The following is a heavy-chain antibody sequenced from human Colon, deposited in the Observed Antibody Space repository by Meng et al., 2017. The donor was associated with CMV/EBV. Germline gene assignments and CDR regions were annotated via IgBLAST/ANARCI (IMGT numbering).Heavy chain of an antibody. J-gene: IGHJ4*02. Sequence: GGSLRLSCAASGFSVSNNYMNWVRQAPGKGLEYVSAISSDGRNKYYADSLKGRFTISRDNSKNTLYLEMGSLRREDMAVYYCATDPSTVTTNFWGQGTLVTVSS. CDR2: ISSDGRNK. V-gene: IGHV3-64*02. CDR1: GFSVSNNY. D-gene: IGHD4-17*01. CDR3: ATDPSTVTTNF.